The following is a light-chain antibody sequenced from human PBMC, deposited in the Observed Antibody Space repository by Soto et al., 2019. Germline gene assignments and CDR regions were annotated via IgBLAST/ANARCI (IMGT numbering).Light chain of an antibody. J-gene: IGKJ4*02. CDR1: QSLLHSNGYNY. V-gene: IGKV2-28*01. CDR2: LGS. Sequence: DIVMTQSPLSLPVTPVEPASISCRSSQSLLHSNGYNYLDWYLQKPGQSPQLLIYLGSNRASGVPDRFSGSGSGKDFTLKISRVEAEDVGVYYCMQALQTPLTFAGGTKVEIK. CDR3: MQALQTPLT.